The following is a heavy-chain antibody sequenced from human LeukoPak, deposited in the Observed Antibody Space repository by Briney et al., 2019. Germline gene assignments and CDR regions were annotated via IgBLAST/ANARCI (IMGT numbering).Heavy chain of an antibody. CDR2: INPNSGGT. CDR1: GGTFSSYA. D-gene: IGHD2-21*02. J-gene: IGHJ5*02. CDR3: ARGALPYCGGDCYSSWFDP. Sequence: GASVKVSCKASGGTFSSYAISWVRQAPGQGLEWMGWINPNSGGTNYAQKFQGWVTKTRDTSISTAYMELSRLRSDDTAVYYCARGALPYCGGDCYSSWFDPWGQGTLVTVSS. V-gene: IGHV1-2*04.